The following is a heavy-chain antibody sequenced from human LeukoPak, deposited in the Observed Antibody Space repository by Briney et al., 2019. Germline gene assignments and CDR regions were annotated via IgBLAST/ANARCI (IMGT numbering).Heavy chain of an antibody. CDR1: GGSISGYY. J-gene: IGHJ2*01. V-gene: IGHV4-34*01. CDR2: INHSGST. CDR3: ARGQWLLNWYFDL. D-gene: IGHD3-22*01. Sequence: SETLSLTCTVSGGSISGYYWSWIRQPPGKGLEWIGEINHSGSTNYNPSLKSRVTISVDTSKNQFSLKLSSVTAADTAVYYCARGQWLLNWYFDLWGRGTLVTVSS.